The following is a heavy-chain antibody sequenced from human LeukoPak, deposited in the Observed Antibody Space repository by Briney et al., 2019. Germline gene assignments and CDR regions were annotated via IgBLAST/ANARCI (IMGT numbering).Heavy chain of an antibody. D-gene: IGHD6-19*01. J-gene: IGHJ4*02. CDR3: AKDQGTAVNSRVTDY. CDR1: GFTFSNYT. V-gene: IGHV3-23*01. CDR2: ISGSGGST. Sequence: GGSLRLSCAASGFTFSNYTMNWVRQAPGKGLEWVSAISGSGGSTYYADSVKGRFTISRDNSKNTLYLQMNSLRAEDTAVYYCAKDQGTAVNSRVTDYWGQGTLVTVSS.